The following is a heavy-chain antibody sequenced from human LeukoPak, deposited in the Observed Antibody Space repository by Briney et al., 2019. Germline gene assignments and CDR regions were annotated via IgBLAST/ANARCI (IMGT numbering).Heavy chain of an antibody. CDR3: ARDVPGSIGTTARFDP. Sequence: ASVKVSCKPSGYTSSSYGISWMRQAPGQGLEWMGWISTYNGNTNYAQKFQGRVTVTTDTSTSTAYMELRTLTSDDTAVYYCARDVPGSIGTTARFDPWGQGTLVTVSS. CDR1: GYTSSSYG. J-gene: IGHJ5*02. D-gene: IGHD1-1*01. V-gene: IGHV1-18*01. CDR2: ISTYNGNT.